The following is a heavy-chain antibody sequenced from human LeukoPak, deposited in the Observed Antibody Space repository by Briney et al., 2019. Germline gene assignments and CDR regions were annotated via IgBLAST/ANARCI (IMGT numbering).Heavy chain of an antibody. Sequence: SVKVSCKASGGTFGSYAISWVRQAPGQGLEWMGRIIPIFGTANYAQKFQGRVTITTDESTSTAYMELSSLRSEDTAVYYCARDSSSWLNGPFDYWGQGTLVTVSS. CDR3: ARDSSSWLNGPFDY. V-gene: IGHV1-69*05. CDR1: GGTFGSYA. J-gene: IGHJ4*02. D-gene: IGHD6-13*01. CDR2: IIPIFGTA.